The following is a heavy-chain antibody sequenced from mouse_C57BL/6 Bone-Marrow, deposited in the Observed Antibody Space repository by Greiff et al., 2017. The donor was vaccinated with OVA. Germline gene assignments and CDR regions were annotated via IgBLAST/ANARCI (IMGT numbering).Heavy chain of an antibody. D-gene: IGHD1-1*01. CDR2: ISSGGDYI. V-gene: IGHV5-9-1*02. J-gene: IGHJ2*01. CDR3: TREGDYYGSSYDFDY. CDR1: GFTFSSYA. Sequence: EVKVVESGEGLVKPGGSLKLSCAASGFTFSSYAMSWVRQTPEKRLEWVAYISSGGDYIYYADTVKGRFTISRDNARNTLYLQMSSLKSEDTAMYYCTREGDYYGSSYDFDYWGQGTTLTVSS.